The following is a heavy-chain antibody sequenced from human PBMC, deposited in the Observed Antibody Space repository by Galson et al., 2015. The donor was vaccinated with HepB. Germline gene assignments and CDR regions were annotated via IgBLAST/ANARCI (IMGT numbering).Heavy chain of an antibody. CDR1: GFTFSSYG. D-gene: IGHD5-18*01. CDR2: IRYDGSNK. CDR3: AKNTAMVSTGLKYANQDY. J-gene: IGHJ4*02. Sequence: SLRLSCAASGFTFSSYGMHWVRQAPGKGLEWVAFIRYDGSNKYYADSVKGRFTISRDNSKNTLYLQMNSLRAEDTAVYYCAKNTAMVSTGLKYANQDYWGQGTLVTVSS. V-gene: IGHV3-30*02.